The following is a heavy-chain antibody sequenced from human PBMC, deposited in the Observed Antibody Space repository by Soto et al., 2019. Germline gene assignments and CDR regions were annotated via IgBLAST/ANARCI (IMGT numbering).Heavy chain of an antibody. CDR2: LSRSGGDT. D-gene: IGHD6-19*01. V-gene: IGHV3-23*01. J-gene: IGHJ4*02. Sequence: GGSLRLSCAAFGFSFSSYAMNWVRQAPGKGLEWVSGLSRSGGDTYYAESVRGRFTISRDNSKNTLYLQMNSVRAEDTAVYYCAKENTGWYSNWGQGTLVTVSS. CDR3: AKENTGWYSN. CDR1: GFSFSSYA.